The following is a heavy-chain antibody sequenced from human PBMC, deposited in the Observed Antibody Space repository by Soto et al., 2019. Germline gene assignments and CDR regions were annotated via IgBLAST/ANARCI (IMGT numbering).Heavy chain of an antibody. CDR1: GFTFSSYG. D-gene: IGHD2-2*01. CDR2: ISYDGSNK. Sequence: QVQLVESGGGVVQPGRSLRLSCAASGFTFSSYGMHWVRQAPGKGLEWVAVISYDGSNKYYADSVKGRFTISRDNSKNTLYLQMNSRRAEDTAVYYCAKDWDGIVLVPAALLDYWGQGTLVTVSS. J-gene: IGHJ4*02. V-gene: IGHV3-30*18. CDR3: AKDWDGIVLVPAALLDY.